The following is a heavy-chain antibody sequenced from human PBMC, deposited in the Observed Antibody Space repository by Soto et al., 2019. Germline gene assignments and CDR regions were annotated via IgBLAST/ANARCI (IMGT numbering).Heavy chain of an antibody. CDR1: IFTFSDYY. CDR3: ARAYSDAFDI. D-gene: IGHD2-15*01. Sequence: LRLSCAASIFTFSDYYMTWIRQAPGKGLEWVSYISSSGTGIYYPDSVKGRFTISRDNAKNSLYLQMSSLRAEDTAVYYCARAYSDAFDIWGQGTMVTVSS. V-gene: IGHV3-11*01. J-gene: IGHJ3*02. CDR2: ISSSGTGI.